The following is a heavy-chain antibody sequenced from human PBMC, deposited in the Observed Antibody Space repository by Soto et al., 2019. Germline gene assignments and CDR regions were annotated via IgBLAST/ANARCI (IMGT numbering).Heavy chain of an antibody. CDR3: ARDLYRLDP. D-gene: IGHD1-26*01. J-gene: IGHJ5*02. CDR1: CGSVISGSYY. Sequence: SETLSLTCTFSCGSVISGSYYWSWIRQPPGKGLEWTGYIYYSGSTNYNPSLKSRVTISVDTSKNQFSLKLSSVTAADTAVYYCARDLYRLDPWGQGTLVTVSS. V-gene: IGHV4-61*01. CDR2: IYYSGST.